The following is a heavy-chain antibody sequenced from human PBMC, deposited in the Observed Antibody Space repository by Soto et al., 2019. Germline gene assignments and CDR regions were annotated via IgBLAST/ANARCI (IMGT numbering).Heavy chain of an antibody. CDR3: AKGTSNGVWFNSFDY. D-gene: IGHD6-19*01. Sequence: EVQLLESWGGLVQPGGSLRLSCAASGFTFVNYAMNWVRQAPGKGLEWVATLSGSGPSTYYADSGKGRFTITGEESRKTLYLQMNSLSAEDTAVYYCAKGTSNGVWFNSFDYGGHGTLVTVYS. V-gene: IGHV3-23*01. CDR2: LSGSGPST. CDR1: GFTFVNYA. J-gene: IGHJ4*01.